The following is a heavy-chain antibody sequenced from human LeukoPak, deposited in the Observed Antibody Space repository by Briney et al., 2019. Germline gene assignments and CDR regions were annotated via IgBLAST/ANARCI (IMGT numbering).Heavy chain of an antibody. CDR1: GFTFSSYG. Sequence: GRSLRLSCAASGFTFSSYGMHWVRQAPGKGLEWVAVISYDGSNKYYADSVKGRFTISRDNVNNLLYLQMNRLTVDDAAVYYFAREGFSTGTSDYWGQGTLGTVSS. CDR2: ISYDGSNK. J-gene: IGHJ4*02. CDR3: AREGFSTGTSDY. V-gene: IGHV3-30*03. D-gene: IGHD4-17*01.